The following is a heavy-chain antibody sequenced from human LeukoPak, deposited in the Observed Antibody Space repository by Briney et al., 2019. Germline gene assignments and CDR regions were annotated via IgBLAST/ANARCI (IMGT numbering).Heavy chain of an antibody. V-gene: IGHV1-18*01. CDR2: ISAYNGNT. CDR3: ARDIRVVGATHYFDY. J-gene: IGHJ4*02. D-gene: IGHD1-26*01. Sequence: GASVKVSCKASGYTFTSYGISWVRQAPGQGLEWMGWISAYNGNTNYAQKLQGRVTMTTDTSTSTAYMELRSLRSDDTAVYYCARDIRVVGATHYFDYWGQGSLVTVSS. CDR1: GYTFTSYG.